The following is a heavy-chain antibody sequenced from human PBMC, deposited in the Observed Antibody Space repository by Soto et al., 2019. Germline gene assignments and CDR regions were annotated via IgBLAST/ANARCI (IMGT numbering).Heavy chain of an antibody. D-gene: IGHD4-17*01. J-gene: IGHJ6*02. V-gene: IGHV3-30*18. CDR3: AKDLDGDYDYYFYGMDV. Sequence: QVQLVESGGGVVQPGRSLRLSCAASGFTFSSYGMHWVRQAPGKGLEWVAVISYDGSNKYYADSVKGRFTISRGNSKNTLYLQMNSLRAEDTAVYYCAKDLDGDYDYYFYGMDVWGQGTTVTVSS. CDR2: ISYDGSNK. CDR1: GFTFSSYG.